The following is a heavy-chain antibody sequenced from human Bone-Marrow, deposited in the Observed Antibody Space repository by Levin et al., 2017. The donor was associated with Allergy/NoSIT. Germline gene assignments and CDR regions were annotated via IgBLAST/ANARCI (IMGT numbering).Heavy chain of an antibody. CDR3: ARDGERLLWFREYSSHWLDY. CDR1: GYTFTSYG. Sequence: GASVKVSCKASGYTFTSYGISWVRQAPGQGLEWMGWISAYNGNTNYAQKLQGRVTMTTDTSTSTAYMELRSLRSDDTAVYYCARDGERLLWFREYSSHWLDYWGQGTLVTVSS. J-gene: IGHJ4*02. CDR2: ISAYNGNT. V-gene: IGHV1-18*01. D-gene: IGHD3-10*01.